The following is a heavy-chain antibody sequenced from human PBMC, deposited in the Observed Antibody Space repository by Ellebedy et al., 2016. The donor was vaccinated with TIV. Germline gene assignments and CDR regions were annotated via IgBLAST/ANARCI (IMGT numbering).Heavy chain of an antibody. J-gene: IGHJ4*02. D-gene: IGHD3-22*01. CDR1: GGSISSTNW. V-gene: IGHV4-4*02. CDR2: IYHGGSI. CDR3: ARGPGDYSDSSGYYYN. Sequence: SETLSLTCTVSGGSISSTNWWSWVRQPPGKGLEWIGEIYHGGSITYTASLRSRVTISVDKSKNQFSLKLSSVTAAGTAVYYCARGPGDYSDSSGYYYNWGQGTLVTVSS.